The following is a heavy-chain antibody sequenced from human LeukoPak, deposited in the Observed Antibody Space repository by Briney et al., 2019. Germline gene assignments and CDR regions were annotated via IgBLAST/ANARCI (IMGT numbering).Heavy chain of an antibody. V-gene: IGHV3-30*07. D-gene: IGHD2-21*01. CDR2: VEYDGTNA. Sequence: GRSLRLSCSASGFTFSSYAMHWVRQAPGKGLEWVALVEYDGTNAFYADSLKGRFTISRDNSKNTLYLQLNGLRTEDTALYYCAKDRLLNCRGDCYIFDYWGQGTLVTVSS. CDR3: AKDRLLNCRGDCYIFDY. J-gene: IGHJ4*02. CDR1: GFTFSSYA.